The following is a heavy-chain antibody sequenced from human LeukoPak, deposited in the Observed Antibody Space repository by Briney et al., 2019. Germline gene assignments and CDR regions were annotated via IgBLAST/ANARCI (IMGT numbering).Heavy chain of an antibody. CDR1: GYIFTGYW. CDR2: MYPSDSDT. D-gene: IGHD6-19*01. CDR3: ARGLPSSGYFD. V-gene: IGHV5-51*01. Sequence: GESLKISCKASGYIFTGYWIGWVRQMPGESLEWMGTMYPSDSDTRYSPSVEGHVTISTDKSGSVAFLEWTSLKTSDSAIYYCARGLPSSGYFDWGQGTLITVSS. J-gene: IGHJ4*02.